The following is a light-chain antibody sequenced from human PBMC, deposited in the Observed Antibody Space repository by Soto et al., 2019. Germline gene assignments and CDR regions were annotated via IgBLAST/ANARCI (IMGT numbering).Light chain of an antibody. CDR2: KAS. J-gene: IGKJ3*01. CDR1: QTISSW. Sequence: DIQMTQSPSTLSGSVGDRVTITCRASQTISSWLAWYQQKPGKAPKLLIYKASTLKSGVPSRFSGSGSGTDFTLTITSLQTEDVAVYYCQQYFSAPFTFGPGTKVEVK. V-gene: IGKV1-5*03. CDR3: QQYFSAPFT.